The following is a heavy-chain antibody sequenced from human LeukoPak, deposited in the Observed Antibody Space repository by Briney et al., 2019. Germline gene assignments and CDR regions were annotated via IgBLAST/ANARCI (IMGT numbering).Heavy chain of an antibody. CDR1: GYTFTGYY. J-gene: IGHJ4*02. D-gene: IGHD1-14*01. CDR3: ARGRYNGRGDY. V-gene: IGHV1-46*01. CDR2: INPSGGST. Sequence: ASVKVSCKASGYTFTGYYMHWVRQAPGQGLEWMGIINPSGGSTSYAQKFQGRVTMTRDMSTSTVYMELSSLRSEDTAVYYCARGRYNGRGDYWGQGTLVTVSS.